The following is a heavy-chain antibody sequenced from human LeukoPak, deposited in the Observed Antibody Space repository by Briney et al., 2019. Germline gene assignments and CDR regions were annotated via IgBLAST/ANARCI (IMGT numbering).Heavy chain of an antibody. D-gene: IGHD2-21*01. CDR1: GGSFSAYY. CDR3: ARVSRLWWARDI. Sequence: PSETLSLTCAVYGGSFSAYYWSWISQPPGKWLEWIGEINHSGSTNYNSSLKSRVNISVDTSKNQFSLKLSSVTAADTAVYYCARVSRLWWARDIWGQGTMVTVSS. CDR2: INHSGST. J-gene: IGHJ3*02. V-gene: IGHV4-34*01.